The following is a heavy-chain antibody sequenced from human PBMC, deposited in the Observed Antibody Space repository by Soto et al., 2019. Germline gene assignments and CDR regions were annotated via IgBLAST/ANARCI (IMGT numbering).Heavy chain of an antibody. CDR3: ARDPGIAVAGDYYYYGMDV. J-gene: IGHJ6*02. CDR2: IIPIFGTA. Sequence: SVKVSCKASGGTFSSYAISWVRQAPGQGLGWMGGIIPIFGTANYAQKFQGRVTITADKSTSTAYMELSSLRSEDTAVYYCARDPGIAVAGDYYYYGMDVWGQGTTVTVSS. V-gene: IGHV1-69*06. D-gene: IGHD6-19*01. CDR1: GGTFSSYA.